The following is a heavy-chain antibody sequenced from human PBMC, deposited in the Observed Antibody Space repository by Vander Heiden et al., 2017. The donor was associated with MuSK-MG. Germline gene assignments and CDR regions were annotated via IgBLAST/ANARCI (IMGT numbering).Heavy chain of an antibody. V-gene: IGHV4-34*01. J-gene: IGHJ4*02. D-gene: IGHD6-6*01. Sequence: QVQLQQWGAGLLKPSETLSLSCAVSGASFSDYYWNWIRQPPGKGLEWIGQINHSGNTNYNPSLKSRVTISADTPKKQISLKLISVTAADTAVYYCARVGSSSLDYWGQGTLVTVSS. CDR2: INHSGNT. CDR3: ARVGSSSLDY. CDR1: GASFSDYY.